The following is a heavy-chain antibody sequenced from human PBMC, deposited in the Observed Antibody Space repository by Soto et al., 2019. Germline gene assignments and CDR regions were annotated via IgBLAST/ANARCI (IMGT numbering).Heavy chain of an antibody. CDR2: ISASGGTT. CDR3: AKVIYVIGDNEDY. Sequence: PGGSLRLSCAASGFTFNNYAMTWVRQGPGKGLEWVSAISASGGTTYYADSVKGRFTISRDNSKNTLSLQMNSLRAEDTGLYYCAKVIYVIGDNEDYWGQGTLVTVSS. J-gene: IGHJ4*02. CDR1: GFTFNNYA. D-gene: IGHD2-21*02. V-gene: IGHV3-23*01.